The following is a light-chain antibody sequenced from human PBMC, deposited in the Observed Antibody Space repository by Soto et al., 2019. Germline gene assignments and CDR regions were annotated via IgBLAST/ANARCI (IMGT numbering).Light chain of an antibody. J-gene: IGKJ1*01. V-gene: IGKV3-20*01. CDR2: GAS. CDR3: QQYGSSPWT. CDR1: QTVSSSY. Sequence: EIVLTQSPGTLSLSPGERATLSCRASQTVSSSYFAWYQQKPGQAPRLLIYGASSRATGIPARFSGGGSGTDFTLTISRLEPEDFAVYYCQQYGSSPWTFGQGTKVEIK.